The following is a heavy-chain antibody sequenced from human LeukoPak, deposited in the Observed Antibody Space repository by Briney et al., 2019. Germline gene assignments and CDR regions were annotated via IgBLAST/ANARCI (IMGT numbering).Heavy chain of an antibody. Sequence: GESLKISCKGSGYSFTSYWIGRVRQMPGKGLEWMGIIYPGDSDTRYSPSFQGQVTISADKSISTAYLQWSSLKASDTAMYYCARRVAAAGTPFDYWGQGTLVTVSS. J-gene: IGHJ4*02. V-gene: IGHV5-51*01. CDR2: IYPGDSDT. CDR1: GYSFTSYW. D-gene: IGHD6-13*01. CDR3: ARRVAAAGTPFDY.